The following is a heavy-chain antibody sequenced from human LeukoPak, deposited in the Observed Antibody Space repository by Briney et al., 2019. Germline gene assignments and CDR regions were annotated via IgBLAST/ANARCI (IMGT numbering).Heavy chain of an antibody. CDR3: ARVDYYDSSGHPSGALDI. Sequence: ASVKVSCKASGYTFTSYGISWVRQAPGQGLEWMGWISAYNGNTNYAQKLQGRVTMTTDTSTSTAYMELRSLRSDDTAVYYCARVDYYDSSGHPSGALDIWGQGTMVTVSS. V-gene: IGHV1-18*01. J-gene: IGHJ3*02. D-gene: IGHD3-22*01. CDR1: GYTFTSYG. CDR2: ISAYNGNT.